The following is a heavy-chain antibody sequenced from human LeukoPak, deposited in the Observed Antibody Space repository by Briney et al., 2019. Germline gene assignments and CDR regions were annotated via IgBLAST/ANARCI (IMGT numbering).Heavy chain of an antibody. V-gene: IGHV4-34*01. CDR3: VRSNGWSKGVY. J-gene: IGHJ4*02. CDR2: VNHYGSP. D-gene: IGHD6-19*01. Sequence: PSETLSLTCAVYGASFNTYYWTWIRQPPGKGLEWIGEVNHYGSPKYNPSLKSRVAISVDMSKNQFSLRLNSVTAADTALYYCVRSNGWSKGVYWGQGPLVTVSS. CDR1: GASFNTYY.